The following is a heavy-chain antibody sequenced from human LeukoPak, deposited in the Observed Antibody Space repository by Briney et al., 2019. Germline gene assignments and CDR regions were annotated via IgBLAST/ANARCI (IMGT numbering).Heavy chain of an antibody. CDR1: GYTFHHHG. CDR3: ARDPSNTSGRYQYFDL. D-gene: IGHD6-19*01. Sequence: ASETVSCKASGYTFHHHGITWVRQAPGQGLEWMGWISAYNGNTRYAQEFQGRVTMTTDTSTSTAYMELRSLRSDDTAVYYCARDPSNTSGRYQYFDLWGRGTLVTVSS. CDR2: ISAYNGNT. V-gene: IGHV1-18*01. J-gene: IGHJ2*01.